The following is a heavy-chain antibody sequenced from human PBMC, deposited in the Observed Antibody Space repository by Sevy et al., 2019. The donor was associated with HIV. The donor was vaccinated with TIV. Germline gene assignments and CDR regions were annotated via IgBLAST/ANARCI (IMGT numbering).Heavy chain of an antibody. CDR1: GFAFHEYS. Sequence: GGSLRLSCAASGFAFHEYSMSWIRQAPGKGLEWVATLSFGCGKINYADSVKGWFTISRDKSKNSFYLQMDNLTVEDTALYYCAREGGSRPHDYWGQGTLVTVSS. CDR2: LSFGCGKI. CDR3: AREGGSRPHDY. V-gene: IGHV3-23*01. J-gene: IGHJ4*02. D-gene: IGHD3-10*01.